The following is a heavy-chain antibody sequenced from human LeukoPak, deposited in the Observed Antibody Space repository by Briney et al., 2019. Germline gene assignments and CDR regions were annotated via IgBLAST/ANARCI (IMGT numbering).Heavy chain of an antibody. J-gene: IGHJ4*02. CDR1: GGSFSGYY. Sequence: SETLSLTCAVYGGSFSGYYWSWIRQPPGKGLEWIGEINHSGSTNYNPSLKSRVTISVDTSKNQFSLKLSSVTAADTAVYYCARDRPRRVVTGHPYYFDYWGQGTLVTVSS. CDR2: INHSGST. V-gene: IGHV4-34*01. CDR3: ARDRPRRVVTGHPYYFDY. D-gene: IGHD3-10*01.